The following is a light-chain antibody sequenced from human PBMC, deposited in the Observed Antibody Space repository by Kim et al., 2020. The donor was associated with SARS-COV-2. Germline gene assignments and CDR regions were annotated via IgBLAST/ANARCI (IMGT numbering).Light chain of an antibody. V-gene: IGLV2-8*01. Sequence: PGQSVTHTCTGTSSDVGGYNYVSWYQQHPGKAPKLIIYDVTKRPSGVPDRFSGSKSGNTASLTVSGLQAEDEADYYCSSYAGSNNVFGTGTKVTVL. CDR3: SSYAGSNNV. CDR1: SSDVGGYNY. CDR2: DVT. J-gene: IGLJ1*01.